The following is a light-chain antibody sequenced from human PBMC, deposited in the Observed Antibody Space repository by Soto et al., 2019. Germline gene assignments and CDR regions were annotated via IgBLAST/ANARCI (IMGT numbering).Light chain of an antibody. Sequence: QSALPQPSSVSGSPGQSITISCAGTSSDIGAYNYVSWYQQHPGKAPKLMIYDVSNRPSGISNRFSGSKSGNTASLTISGLQVEDEADYYCISLTSSPSYVFGTGTKVTVL. J-gene: IGLJ1*01. CDR2: DVS. CDR1: SSDIGAYNY. V-gene: IGLV2-14*03. CDR3: ISLTSSPSYV.